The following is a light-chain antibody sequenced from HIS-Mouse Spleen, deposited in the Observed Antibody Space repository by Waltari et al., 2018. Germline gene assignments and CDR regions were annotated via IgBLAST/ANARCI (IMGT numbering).Light chain of an antibody. J-gene: IGLJ1*01. V-gene: IGLV3-1*01. CDR1: KLGDKY. CDR2: QDS. CDR3: QAWDSSTAV. Sequence: SYELTQPPSVSVSPGQTASITCSGDKLGDKYACWYQQKPGQSPVLVIYQDSKRPSGIRGRFSGSNSGNTATLTISGTQAMDEADYYCQAWDSSTAVFGTGTKVTVL.